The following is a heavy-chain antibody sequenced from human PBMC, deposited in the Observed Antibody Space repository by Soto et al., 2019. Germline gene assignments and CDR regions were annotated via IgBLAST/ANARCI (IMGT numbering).Heavy chain of an antibody. CDR2: ISYDGSNK. D-gene: IGHD3-3*01. CDR1: GFTFSSYA. Sequence: GGSLRLSCAASGFTFSSYAMHWVRQAPGKGLEWVAVISYDGSNKYYADSVKGRFTISRDNSKNTLYLQMNSLRAEDTAVYYCARDPETFWSGYNNWFDPWGQGTLVTVSS. J-gene: IGHJ5*02. V-gene: IGHV3-30-3*01. CDR3: ARDPETFWSGYNNWFDP.